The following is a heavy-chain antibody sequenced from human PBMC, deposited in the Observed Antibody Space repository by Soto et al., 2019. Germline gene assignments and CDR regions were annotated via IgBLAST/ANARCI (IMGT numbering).Heavy chain of an antibody. V-gene: IGHV4-30-4*01. Sequence: TSETLSLTCTVSGGSINSGDYYWTWIRQPPGRGLEWIGYFYYSGSTDYSPSLQSRVTISGDKSKNQFSLKLTSVTAADTAVYYCARDRAMARGYYYYYGMDVWGRGTTVT. CDR1: GGSINSGDYY. CDR2: FYYSGST. J-gene: IGHJ6*02. D-gene: IGHD3-10*01. CDR3: ARDRAMARGYYYYYGMDV.